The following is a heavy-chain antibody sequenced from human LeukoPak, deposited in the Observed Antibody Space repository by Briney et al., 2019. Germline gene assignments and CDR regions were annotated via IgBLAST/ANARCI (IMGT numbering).Heavy chain of an antibody. D-gene: IGHD6-13*01. J-gene: IGHJ6*03. CDR1: GFTFSSYA. V-gene: IGHV3-21*01. Sequence: PGGSLRLSCAASGFTFSSYAMSWVRQAPGKGLEWVSSISSSSSYIYYADSVKGRFTISRDNAKNSLYLQMNSLRAEDTAVYYCARDPFIAAAGTGYYYMDVWGKGTTVTISS. CDR2: ISSSSSYI. CDR3: ARDPFIAAAGTGYYYMDV.